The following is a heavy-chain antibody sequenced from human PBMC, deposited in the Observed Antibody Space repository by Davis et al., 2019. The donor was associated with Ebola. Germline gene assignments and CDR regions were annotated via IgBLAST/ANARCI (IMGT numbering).Heavy chain of an antibody. CDR2: ISYDGSNK. V-gene: IGHV3-30*04. CDR1: GFTFSSYA. J-gene: IGHJ4*02. Sequence: GESLKTFCAASGFTFSSYAMHWVRQAPGKGPEWVAVISYDGSNKYYADPVKGRFTINRDNSKNTLYLQMNSLRAEDTDLYYCARDSYSSAWDWGQGTLVTVSS. D-gene: IGHD6-19*01. CDR3: ARDSYSSAWD.